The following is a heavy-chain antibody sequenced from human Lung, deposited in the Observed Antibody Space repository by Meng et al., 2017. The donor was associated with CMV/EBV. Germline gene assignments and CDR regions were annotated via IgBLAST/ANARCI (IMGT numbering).Heavy chain of an antibody. CDR2: SSSPLGPP. J-gene: IGHJ4*02. V-gene: IGHV7-4-1*01. CDR1: GYMFTRSA. D-gene: IGHD7-27*01. Sequence: ASVKVSCKASGYMFTRSAMNWVRQAPGQGLSAYHASSSPLGPPTYAQDFAGQFVFSLDPSVSTAYRQICSLKADATAVYYCGRILGLVFDSCDQGILVTVSS. CDR3: GRILGLVFDS.